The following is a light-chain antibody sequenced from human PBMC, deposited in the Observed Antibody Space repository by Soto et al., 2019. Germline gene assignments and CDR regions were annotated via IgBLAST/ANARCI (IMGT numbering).Light chain of an antibody. CDR3: SSYTSSRSLV. Sequence: QSVLTQPASLSGSPGQSITISCTGTSSDVGDYDYVSWYQQHPGKAPKLIIYGVSDRPSGVSNRFSGSKSANTASLTISGLQAEDEADYFCSSYTSSRSLVFGTGTKVTVL. V-gene: IGLV2-14*01. CDR1: SSDVGDYDY. J-gene: IGLJ1*01. CDR2: GVS.